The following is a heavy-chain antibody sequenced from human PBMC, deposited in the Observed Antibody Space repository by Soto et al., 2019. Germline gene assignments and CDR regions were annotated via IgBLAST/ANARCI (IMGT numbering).Heavy chain of an antibody. J-gene: IGHJ4*02. D-gene: IGHD5-18*01. Sequence: QVQLVQSGAEVKKPRSSVKVSCKASGGTFSSYAISWVRQAPGQGLEWMGGSIPIFGTADYAQKLQGRVTITADESTSTAYMELSSLRSEDTAVYYCASHGYSYGYLLDYWGQGTLVTVSS. CDR3: ASHGYSYGYLLDY. V-gene: IGHV1-69*12. CDR2: SIPIFGTA. CDR1: GGTFSSYA.